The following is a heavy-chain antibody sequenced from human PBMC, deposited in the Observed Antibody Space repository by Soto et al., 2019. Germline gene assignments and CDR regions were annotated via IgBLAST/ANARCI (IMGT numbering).Heavy chain of an antibody. V-gene: IGHV1-2*02. Sequence: ASVKVSCKASGYTFTSYGISWVRQAPGQGLEWMGWINPNSGGTNYAQKFQGRVTMTRDTSISTAYMELSRLRSDDTAVYYCARDIAGRPDLTFDYWGQGTLVTVSS. CDR3: ARDIAGRPDLTFDY. D-gene: IGHD6-6*01. J-gene: IGHJ4*02. CDR1: GYTFTSYG. CDR2: INPNSGGT.